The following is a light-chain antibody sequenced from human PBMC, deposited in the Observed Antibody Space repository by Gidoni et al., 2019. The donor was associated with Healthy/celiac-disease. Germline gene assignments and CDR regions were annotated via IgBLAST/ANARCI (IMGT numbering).Light chain of an antibody. CDR3: AAWDDSLSAAV. CDR2: RNN. J-gene: IGLJ7*01. Sequence: QSVLTQPPSASGTPGQRATISCSGSSSNIGSNYVYWYQQLPGTAPKLLIYRNNQRPSGVPDRFSGSKSGTSASLAISGLRSEDEADYYCAAWDDSLSAAVFGGGTQLTVL. V-gene: IGLV1-47*01. CDR1: SSNIGSNY.